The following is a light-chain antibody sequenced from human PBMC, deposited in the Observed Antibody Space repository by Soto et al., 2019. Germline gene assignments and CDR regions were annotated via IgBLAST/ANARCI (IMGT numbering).Light chain of an antibody. Sequence: EIVLTQSPGTLSLSPGERATLSCRASQSVSSSYLAWYQQKPGQAPRLLIYGASSSATGIPDRFSGSGSGTDFTLTISRLEPDDFAVYYWQQYGSSPPERTFGGGTKVEIK. CDR3: QQYGSSPPERT. V-gene: IGKV3-20*01. J-gene: IGKJ4*01. CDR2: GAS. CDR1: QSVSSSY.